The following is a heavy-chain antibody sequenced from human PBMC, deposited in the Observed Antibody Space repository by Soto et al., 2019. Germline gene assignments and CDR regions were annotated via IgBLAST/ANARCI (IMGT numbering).Heavy chain of an antibody. J-gene: IGHJ6*02. CDR1: GFTFSTYH. V-gene: IGHV3-48*03. CDR3: ARDGSTVTTNYHYAMDV. CDR2: IHSGGSRT. D-gene: IGHD4-17*01. Sequence: VQLVESGGGLVQPGGSLILSCAASGFTFSTYHMNWVRQAPGKGLEWVSYIHSGGSRTYYADSVKGRFTISRDNAKNSLYLQMNSLRAEDTAVYYCARDGSTVTTNYHYAMDVWGQGTTVTVSS.